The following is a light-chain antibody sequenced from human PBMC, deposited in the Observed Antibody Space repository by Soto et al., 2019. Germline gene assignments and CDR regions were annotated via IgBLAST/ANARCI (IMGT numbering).Light chain of an antibody. Sequence: EIVLTQSPATLSLSPGERATLSCRASQSFSSYLAWYQQKPGQAPRLLIYDASKRATGIPARFSGRGSGTDFTFTISTLVPEDVAVYYCQPRSNSPPVITFGQGTRLEIK. CDR3: QPRSNSPPVIT. V-gene: IGKV3-11*01. J-gene: IGKJ5*01. CDR2: DAS. CDR1: QSFSSY.